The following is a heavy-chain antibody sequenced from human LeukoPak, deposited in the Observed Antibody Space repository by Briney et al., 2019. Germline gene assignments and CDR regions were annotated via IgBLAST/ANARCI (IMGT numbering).Heavy chain of an antibody. CDR3: ARYEVGAFDI. CDR1: GFTFSSYG. Sequence: GGSLRLSCAASGFTFSSYGMNWVRQAPGKGLEWVSYLSTGNTMYYADSVKGRFTISRDNAKNSLFLQMISLRDEDTAVYYCARYEVGAFDIWGQGTMVTVSS. V-gene: IGHV3-48*02. J-gene: IGHJ3*02. D-gene: IGHD1-26*01. CDR2: LSTGNTM.